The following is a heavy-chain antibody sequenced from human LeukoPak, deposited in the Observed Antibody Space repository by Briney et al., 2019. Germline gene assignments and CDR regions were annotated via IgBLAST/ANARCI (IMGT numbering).Heavy chain of an antibody. CDR3: ARGLRMDWSDP. CDR1: GFTVSSNY. V-gene: IGHV3-66*02. CDR2: IYSGGST. D-gene: IGHD1-14*01. J-gene: IGHJ5*02. Sequence: GGSLRLSCAASGFTVSSNYMSWVRQAPGKGLEWVSVIYSGGSTYYADSVKGRFTISRDNSKNTPYLQMNSLRAEDTAVYYCARGLRMDWSDPWGQGTLVTVSS.